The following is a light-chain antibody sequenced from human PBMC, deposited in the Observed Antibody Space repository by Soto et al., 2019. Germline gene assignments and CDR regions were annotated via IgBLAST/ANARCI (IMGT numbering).Light chain of an antibody. CDR3: QQRRT. Sequence: EIVLTQSPGTLSLSPGERATLSCRASQSVSSSYLAWYQQKPGQAPRLLIYGASSRATGIPDRFSGSGSGKDFTLTISRLETEDFAVYYCQQRRTFGQGTKVDIK. J-gene: IGKJ1*01. CDR2: GAS. CDR1: QSVSSSY. V-gene: IGKV3-20*01.